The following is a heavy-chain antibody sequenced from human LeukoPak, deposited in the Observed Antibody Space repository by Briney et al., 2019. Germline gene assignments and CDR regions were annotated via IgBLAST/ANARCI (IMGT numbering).Heavy chain of an antibody. CDR3: ARDVDTALVTSLRY. Sequence: SVKVSCKASGGTFSSYAISWVRQAPGQGLEWMGGIIPIFGTANYAQKLQGRVTITADESTSTAYMELSSLRSEDTAVYYCARDVDTALVTSLRYWGQGTLVTVSS. V-gene: IGHV1-69*01. CDR2: IIPIFGTA. CDR1: GGTFSSYA. J-gene: IGHJ4*02. D-gene: IGHD5-18*01.